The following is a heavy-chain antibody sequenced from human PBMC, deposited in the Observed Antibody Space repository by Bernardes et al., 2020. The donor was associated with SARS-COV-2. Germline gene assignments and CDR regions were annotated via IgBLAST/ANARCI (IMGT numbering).Heavy chain of an antibody. CDR2: IYSGGGT. V-gene: IGHV3-66*02. J-gene: IGHJ1*01. D-gene: IGHD5-12*01. Sequence: GGSLRLCCAASEFSVSSNYMSWVRLAPGKGLKWVSLIYSGGGTHYADSVKGRFTISRDNSKNTLYLQMNSLRTEDTALYYCAGGDGYNFLGYFQHWGQGTLVTVSS. CDR1: EFSVSSNY. CDR3: AGGDGYNFLGYFQH.